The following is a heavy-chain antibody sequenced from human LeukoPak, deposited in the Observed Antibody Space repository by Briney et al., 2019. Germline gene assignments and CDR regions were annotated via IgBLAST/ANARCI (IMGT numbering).Heavy chain of an antibody. CDR2: VRYDASNT. J-gene: IGHJ4*02. D-gene: IGHD6-25*01. CDR1: GFMFRSHG. CDR3: ARLAAVADYFDS. V-gene: IGHV3-30*02. Sequence: GGSLRLSCAASGFMFRSHGMHWVRQAPGKGLEWVAFVRYDASNTHYADSVRGRFSISRDNSRNTLYLEMNNLRPDDTAVYYCARLAAVADYFDSWGQGTRVTVST.